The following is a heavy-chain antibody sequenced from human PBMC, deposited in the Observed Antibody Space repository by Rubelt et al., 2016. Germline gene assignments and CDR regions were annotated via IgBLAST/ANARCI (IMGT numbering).Heavy chain of an antibody. CDR2: ISSTSTYT. J-gene: IGHJ4*02. Sequence: GQLVESGGDLVKPGGSLRLSCAASGFSFSDYYMNWVRQAPGRGLEWVSYISSTSTYTNYVDSVRGRFTISRDNAKKSLYLQMNSLRVEDTGIYYCAGVGTGRPGDQTTFDHWGQGTLVTVSS. D-gene: IGHD2-21*02. CDR1: GFSFSDYY. V-gene: IGHV3-11*05. CDR3: AGVGTGRPGDQTTFDH.